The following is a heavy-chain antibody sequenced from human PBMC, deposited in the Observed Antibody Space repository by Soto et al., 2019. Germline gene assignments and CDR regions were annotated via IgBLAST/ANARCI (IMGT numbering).Heavy chain of an antibody. Sequence: QVQLVESGGGLVKPGGSLRLSCADSGFTFSDYYMSWIRQAPGKGLEWVSYISSSGDAVYYADSVKGRFTISRDNAKNSLSLQMNSLRAEDTAVYYCARDLGYYDSSGYFDSWGQGMLVTVSS. CDR1: GFTFSDYY. V-gene: IGHV3-11*01. D-gene: IGHD3-22*01. CDR2: ISSSGDAV. CDR3: ARDLGYYDSSGYFDS. J-gene: IGHJ4*02.